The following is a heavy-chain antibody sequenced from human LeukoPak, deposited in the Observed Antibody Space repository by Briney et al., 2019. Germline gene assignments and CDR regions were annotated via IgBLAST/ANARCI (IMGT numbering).Heavy chain of an antibody. CDR2: IKQDGSEK. CDR1: GFTFSSYW. V-gene: IGHV3-7*01. Sequence: GGSLRLSCAASGFTFSSYWMSWVREAPGKGLEWVANIKQDGSEKYYVDSVKGRFTISRDNAKNSLYLQMNSLRAEDTAVYYCAKDLRGCSSTSCYPGYWGQGTLVTVSS. D-gene: IGHD2-2*01. J-gene: IGHJ4*02. CDR3: AKDLRGCSSTSCYPGY.